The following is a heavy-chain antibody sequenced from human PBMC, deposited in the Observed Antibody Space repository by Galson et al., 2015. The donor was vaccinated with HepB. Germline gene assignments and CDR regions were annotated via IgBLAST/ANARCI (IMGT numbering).Heavy chain of an antibody. V-gene: IGHV3-30*04. CDR2: ISYDGSNK. Sequence: SLRLSCAASGFTFSSYAMHWVRQAPGKGLEWVAVISYDGSNKYYADSVKGRFTISRDNSKNTLYLQMNSLRAEDTAVYYCARGLSVAGAFDYWGQGTLVTVSS. D-gene: IGHD6-19*01. J-gene: IGHJ4*02. CDR3: ARGLSVAGAFDY. CDR1: GFTFSSYA.